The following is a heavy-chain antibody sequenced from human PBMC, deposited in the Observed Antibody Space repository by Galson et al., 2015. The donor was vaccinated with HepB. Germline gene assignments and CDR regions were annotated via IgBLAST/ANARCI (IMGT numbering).Heavy chain of an antibody. CDR1: GFTFSSYA. V-gene: IGHV3-64D*06. CDR3: VKDVGPEYFQH. J-gene: IGHJ1*01. CDR2: TSSNGGST. Sequence: SLRLSCAASGFTFSSYAMHWVRQAPGKGLEYVSATSSNGGSTYYADSVKGRFTISRDNSKNTLCLQMSSLRAEDTAVYYCVKDVGPEYFQHWGQGTLVTVSS. D-gene: IGHD2-15*01.